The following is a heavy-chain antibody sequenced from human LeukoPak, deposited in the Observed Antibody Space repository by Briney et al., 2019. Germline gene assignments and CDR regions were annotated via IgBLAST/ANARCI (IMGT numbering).Heavy chain of an antibody. V-gene: IGHV3-30*04. D-gene: IGHD4-23*01. CDR2: ISYDGSDK. CDR1: GFTLSSYA. CDR3: AKGGKVPRSPFDY. Sequence: GGSLRLSCAASGFTLSSYAMYWVRQAPGKGLEWVAVISYDGSDKFYADSVKGRFTISRDSSKNTLYLQMNSLRAEDTAVYYCAKGGKVPRSPFDYWGQGTLVTVSS. J-gene: IGHJ4*02.